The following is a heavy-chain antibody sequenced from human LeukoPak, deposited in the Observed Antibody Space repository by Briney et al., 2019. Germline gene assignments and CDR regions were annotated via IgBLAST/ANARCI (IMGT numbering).Heavy chain of an antibody. Sequence: GGSLRLSCAASGFTFSSYAMSWVRQAPGKGLEWVSAISGSGGSTYYADSVKGRFTISRDNSKNTLYLQMNSLRAEDTAVYSCAKDSSGWYAFDIWGQGTMVSASS. V-gene: IGHV3-23*01. CDR3: AKDSSGWYAFDI. CDR1: GFTFSSYA. D-gene: IGHD6-19*01. CDR2: ISGSGGST. J-gene: IGHJ3*02.